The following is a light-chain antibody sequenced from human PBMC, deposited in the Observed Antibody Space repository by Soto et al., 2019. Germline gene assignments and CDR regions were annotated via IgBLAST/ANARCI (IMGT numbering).Light chain of an antibody. V-gene: IGKV4-1*01. CDR3: QQYYSTPLT. CDR1: QSVLYSSNNKNY. CDR2: WSS. Sequence: DIVMTQSPDSLAVSLGERATINCKSSQSVLYSSNNKNYLAWYQQKPGQPPKLLIYWSSTRESGVPDRFSGSGSGPDFTLTISSLKADDVAVYYCQQYYSTPLTFGGETKVEIK. J-gene: IGKJ4*01.